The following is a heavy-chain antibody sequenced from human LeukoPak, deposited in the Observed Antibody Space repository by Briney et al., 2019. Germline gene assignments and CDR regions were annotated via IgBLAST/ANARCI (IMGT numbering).Heavy chain of an antibody. CDR3: AKTKEQQLLLDYFDN. V-gene: IGHV3-30*18. J-gene: IGHJ4*02. CDR2: ISYDGSNK. D-gene: IGHD6-13*01. CDR1: GFTFSDYY. Sequence: PGGSLRLSCAASGFTFSDYYMSWIRQAPGKGLEWVAVISYDGSNKYYADSVKGRSTISRDNSKNTLYLHMNSLRAEDTAVYYCAKTKEQQLLLDYFDNWGQRTLVTVSS.